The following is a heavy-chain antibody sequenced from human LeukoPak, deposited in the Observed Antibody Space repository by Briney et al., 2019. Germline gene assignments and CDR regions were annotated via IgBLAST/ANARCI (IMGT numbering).Heavy chain of an antibody. CDR1: GGSFSGYY. CDR3: ARVSLDSSSSYYYYMDV. V-gene: IGHV4-34*01. D-gene: IGHD6-6*01. Sequence: PLETLSLTCAVYGGSFSGYYWSWIRQPPGKGLEWIGTIYYSGSTYYSPSLKSRVTISVDTSKNQFSLKLSSVTAADTAVYYCARVSLDSSSSYYYYMDVWGKGTTVTVSS. CDR2: IYYSGST. J-gene: IGHJ6*03.